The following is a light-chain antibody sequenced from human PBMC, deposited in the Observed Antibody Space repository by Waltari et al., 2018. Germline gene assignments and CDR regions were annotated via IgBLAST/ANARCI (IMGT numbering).Light chain of an antibody. Sequence: QSALTQPASVSGSPRQSITIPCTGTSSDVGSYNLFSWYQQHPGEAPNLIILDVTKRPSGVSYRFSGSKSGNTASLTISGLQAEDEADYYCCSYAGDSTYVFGGGTQVTVL. CDR2: DVT. J-gene: IGLJ1*01. CDR3: CSYAGDSTYV. CDR1: SSDVGSYNL. V-gene: IGLV2-23*02.